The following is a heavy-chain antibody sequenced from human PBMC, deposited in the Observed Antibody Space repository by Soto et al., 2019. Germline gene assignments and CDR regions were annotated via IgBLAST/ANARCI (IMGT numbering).Heavy chain of an antibody. CDR3: AKDRLGTGTAFDY. CDR1: GFTFDDYA. Sequence: EVQLVESGGGLVQPGRSLRLSCAASGFTFDDYAMHWVRQAPGKGLEWVSGISWNSGSIGYAASVKGRFTISRDDANNYLYLHRISLRAEDSALYYCAKDRLGTGTAFDYCGQGTLVTVAS. J-gene: IGHJ4*02. D-gene: IGHD1-1*01. V-gene: IGHV3-9*01. CDR2: ISWNSGSI.